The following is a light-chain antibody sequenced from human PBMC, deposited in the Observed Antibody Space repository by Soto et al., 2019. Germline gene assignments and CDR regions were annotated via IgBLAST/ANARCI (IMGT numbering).Light chain of an antibody. CDR3: QQYNGPIT. CDR2: ATS. J-gene: IGKJ5*01. Sequence: IQMTQSPSSVTASVGDRVTMTVRASQGVGGWLAWYQQKPGKVPKLLIYATSSLHSGVLSRFSGSGSGTEFTLTINSLQPDDFATYYCQQYNGPITFGQGTRLEI. V-gene: IGKV1D-16*01. CDR1: QGVGGW.